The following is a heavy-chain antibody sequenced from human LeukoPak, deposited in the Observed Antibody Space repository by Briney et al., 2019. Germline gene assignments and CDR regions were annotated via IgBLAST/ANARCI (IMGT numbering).Heavy chain of an antibody. Sequence: PSRTLSLTCTVSGGSISSGDYYWSWIRQPPGKGLEWIGYIYYSGSTYYNPSLKSRVTISVDTSKNQFSLKLSSVTAADTAVYYCAGSSEAAAYLLFDYWGQGTLVTVSS. CDR3: AGSSEAAAYLLFDY. D-gene: IGHD2-2*01. CDR2: IYYSGST. V-gene: IGHV4-30-4*01. CDR1: GGSISSGDYY. J-gene: IGHJ4*02.